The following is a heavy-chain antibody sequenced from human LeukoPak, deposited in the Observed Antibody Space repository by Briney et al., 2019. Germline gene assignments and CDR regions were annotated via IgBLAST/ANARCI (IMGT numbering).Heavy chain of an antibody. V-gene: IGHV3-30*18. J-gene: IGHJ4*02. CDR1: GFTFSSYG. CDR3: AKDSGYDYVWGSDRSYLDY. CDR2: ISYDGSNK. D-gene: IGHD3-16*02. Sequence: GGSLRLSCAASGFTFSSYGMHGVRQAPGKWLEWVAVISYDGSNKYYADSVKGRFTISRDNSKNTLYLEMNSLRAEDKAVYYCAKDSGYDYVWGSDRSYLDYWGQGTLVTVCS.